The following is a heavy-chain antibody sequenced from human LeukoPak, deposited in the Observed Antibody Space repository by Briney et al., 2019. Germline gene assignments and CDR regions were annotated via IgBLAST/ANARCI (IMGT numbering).Heavy chain of an antibody. V-gene: IGHV4-59*01. CDR3: ARDLADGSGSYYSRPPDY. D-gene: IGHD3-10*01. CDR2: ISYSGST. J-gene: IGHJ4*01. Sequence: SETLSLTCTVSGGSISSYYWSWIRQPPGKGLEWIGYISYSGSTKFNPSLRSRVTISADTSKNQISLKLNSVTAADTAVYYCARDLADGSGSYYSRPPDYWGQGTLVTVSS. CDR1: GGSISSYY.